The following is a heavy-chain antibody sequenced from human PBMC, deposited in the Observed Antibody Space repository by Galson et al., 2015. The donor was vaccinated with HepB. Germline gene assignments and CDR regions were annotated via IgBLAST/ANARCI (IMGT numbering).Heavy chain of an antibody. CDR2: IYWDDDK. J-gene: IGHJ4*02. Sequence: PALVNPTQTLTLTCTFSGFSLSTSGVGVGWIRQPPGKALEWLALIYWDDDKRYSPSLKSRLTITKDTSKNQVVLTMTNMDPVDTATYYCAHSIGYYDYIWGSYRSVRFDYWGQGTLVTVSS. CDR1: GFSLSTSGVG. D-gene: IGHD3-16*02. V-gene: IGHV2-5*02. CDR3: AHSIGYYDYIWGSYRSVRFDY.